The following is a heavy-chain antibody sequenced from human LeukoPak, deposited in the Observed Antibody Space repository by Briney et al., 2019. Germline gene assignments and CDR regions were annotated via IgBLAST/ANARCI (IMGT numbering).Heavy chain of an antibody. CDR3: ARLRQLWTRDY. CDR2: IYPGDSDT. J-gene: IGHJ4*02. D-gene: IGHD5-18*01. CDR1: GYGFPSYW. V-gene: IGHV5-51*01. Sequence: GESLKISCKASGYGFPSYWIGWVRQMPGKGLEWMGIIYPGDSDTGYSPSFQDQVTISADKSTSTAYLQWSSLKASDTAMYYCARLRQLWTRDYWGQGTLVTVSS.